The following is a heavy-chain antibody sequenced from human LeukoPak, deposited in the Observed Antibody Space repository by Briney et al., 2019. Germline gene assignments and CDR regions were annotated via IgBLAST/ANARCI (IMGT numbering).Heavy chain of an antibody. CDR2: IYWDDDK. CDR1: GFSLSTSGVG. V-gene: IGHV2-5*02. D-gene: IGHD2-15*01. CDR3: ARRYCSGGSCYLDY. Sequence: ESGPTLVNPTQTLTLTCTFSGFSLSTSGVGVSWIRQPPGKALEWLALIYWDDDKRYSPSLKSRLTITKDTSKNQVVLTMTNMDPVDTATYYCARRYCSGGSCYLDYWGQGTLVTVSS. J-gene: IGHJ4*02.